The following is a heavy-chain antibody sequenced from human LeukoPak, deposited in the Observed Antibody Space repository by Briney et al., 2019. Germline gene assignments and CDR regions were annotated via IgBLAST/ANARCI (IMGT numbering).Heavy chain of an antibody. CDR2: IIPIFGTA. D-gene: IGHD3-3*01. Sequence: GASVKVSCKASGGTFSSYAISWVRQAPGQGLEWMGGIIPIFGTANYAQKFQGRVTITADESTSTAYMELSSLRSEDTAVYYCARGPPYYDFWSGYYTGNYYFDYWGQGTLVTVSS. CDR1: GGTFSSYA. CDR3: ARGPPYYDFWSGYYTGNYYFDY. J-gene: IGHJ4*02. V-gene: IGHV1-69*13.